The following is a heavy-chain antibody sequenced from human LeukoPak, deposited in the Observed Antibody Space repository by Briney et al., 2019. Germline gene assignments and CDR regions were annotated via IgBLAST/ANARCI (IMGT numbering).Heavy chain of an antibody. V-gene: IGHV4-59*01. CDR2: MYYSGST. Sequence: SETLSLTCTVSGDSISTYYWSRIRQPPGKELEWIGYMYYSGSTNYNPSLKSRVTISLDTPKNQFSLRLNSVTAADTAVYYCARGVAGYGPYDYWGQGTLVTVSS. CDR1: GDSISTYY. D-gene: IGHD5-12*01. CDR3: ARGVAGYGPYDY. J-gene: IGHJ4*02.